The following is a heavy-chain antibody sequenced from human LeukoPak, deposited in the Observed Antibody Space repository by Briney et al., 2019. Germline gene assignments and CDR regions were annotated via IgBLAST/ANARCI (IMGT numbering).Heavy chain of an antibody. D-gene: IGHD6-13*01. V-gene: IGHV3-48*04. CDR3: AKSWSESL. J-gene: IGHJ4*02. Sequence: PGGSLRLSCAASGFTFSSYSMNWVRKAPGIGQEWVSYISGDSDTIHYTDSVKGRFTISREDTKNSLTLQMNSLRAEDTAVYYCAKSWSESLWGQGTLVTVSS. CDR1: GFTFSSYS. CDR2: ISGDSDTI.